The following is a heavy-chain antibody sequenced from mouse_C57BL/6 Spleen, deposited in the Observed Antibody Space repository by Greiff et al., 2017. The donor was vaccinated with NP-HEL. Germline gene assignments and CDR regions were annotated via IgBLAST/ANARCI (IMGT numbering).Heavy chain of an antibody. J-gene: IGHJ2*01. CDR2: INYDGSST. Sequence: EVMLVESEGGLVQPGSSMKLSCTASGFTFSDYYMAWVRQVPEKGLEWVANINYDGSSTYYLDSLKSRFIISRDNAKNILYLQMSSLKSEDTATYYCARDRRLRYFDYWGQGTPLTVSS. CDR3: ARDRRLRYFDY. CDR1: GFTFSDYY. V-gene: IGHV5-16*01.